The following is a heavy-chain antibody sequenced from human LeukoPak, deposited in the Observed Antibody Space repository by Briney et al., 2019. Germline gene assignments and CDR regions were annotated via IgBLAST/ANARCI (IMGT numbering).Heavy chain of an antibody. D-gene: IGHD6-13*01. CDR3: ARVSVIAAAGPFDY. J-gene: IGHJ4*02. V-gene: IGHV4-59*01. Sequence: PSETLSLTCTVSGGSISSYYWSWIRQPPGKGLEWIGYIYYSGRTNYNPSLKSRVTISVDTSKNQFSLKRSSVTAADTAVYYCARVSVIAAAGPFDYWGQGTLVTVSS. CDR2: IYYSGRT. CDR1: GGSISSYY.